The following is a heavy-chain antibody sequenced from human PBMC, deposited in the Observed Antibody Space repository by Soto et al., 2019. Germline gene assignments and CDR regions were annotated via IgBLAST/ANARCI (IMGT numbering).Heavy chain of an antibody. CDR2: IYYSGST. CDR3: ARLSVTIDDAFDI. J-gene: IGHJ3*02. CDR1: GGSISSYC. D-gene: IGHD1-1*01. Sequence: KPAKTLSLTFTDSGGSISSYCWSWIRQRPGKGLEWIAYIYYSGSTNYNPSIKSRVTISVDTSKSRFPLKLSSVTAEDTAVYYCARLSVTIDDAFDIWGQGTMVTVSS. V-gene: IGHV4-59*01.